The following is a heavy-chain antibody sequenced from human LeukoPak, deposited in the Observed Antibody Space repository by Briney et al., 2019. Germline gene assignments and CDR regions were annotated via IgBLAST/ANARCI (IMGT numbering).Heavy chain of an antibody. CDR1: GFTFSNYG. CDR3: AKLGKTENHYGSGRFSYYYYMDV. D-gene: IGHD3-10*01. CDR2: IRSDGINK. V-gene: IGHV3-30*02. Sequence: GGSLRLSCAASGFTFSNYGMHWVRQAPGKGLEWVAFIRSDGINKYHADSVKGRFTISRENSKNTLYLQMNSLSAEDTAVYYCAKLGKTENHYGSGRFSYYYYMDVWGKGTTVTISS. J-gene: IGHJ6*03.